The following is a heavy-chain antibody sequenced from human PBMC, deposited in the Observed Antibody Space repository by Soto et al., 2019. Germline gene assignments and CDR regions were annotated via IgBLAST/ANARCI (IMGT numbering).Heavy chain of an antibody. CDR2: IIPIFGEA. J-gene: IGHJ4*02. Sequence: GASVKVSCKASGGTFNSYAVNWVRQAPGQGLEWMGGIIPIFGEANYAQKFQGRVTMTRNTSTSTVYMELSSLRSEDTAVYYCARERTVAGNDYWGQGTLVTVSS. CDR1: GGTFNSYA. V-gene: IGHV1-69*05. D-gene: IGHD6-19*01. CDR3: ARERTVAGNDY.